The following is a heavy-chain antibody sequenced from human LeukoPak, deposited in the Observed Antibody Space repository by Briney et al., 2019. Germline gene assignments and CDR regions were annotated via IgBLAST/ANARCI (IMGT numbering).Heavy chain of an antibody. Sequence: KPSETLSLTCAVYGGSFSGYYWSWIRQPPGKGLEWIGEINHSGSTNYNPSLKSRVTISVDTSKNQFSLKLSSVTAADTAVYYCARGHTAMVSTATPFDYWGQGTLVTVSS. CDR3: ARGHTAMVSTATPFDY. CDR1: GGSFSGYY. V-gene: IGHV4-34*01. J-gene: IGHJ4*02. CDR2: INHSGST. D-gene: IGHD5-18*01.